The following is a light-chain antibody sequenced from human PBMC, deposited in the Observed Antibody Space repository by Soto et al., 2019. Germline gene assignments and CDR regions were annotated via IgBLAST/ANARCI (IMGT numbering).Light chain of an antibody. CDR3: QQYKMLWT. Sequence: DIQLTQSPSFLSASVGDRVTITCRASQTISSWLAWYQQKPGKAPKLLIYKASTLKSGVPSRFSGSGSGTEFTLTISSLQPDDFATYYCQQYKMLWTFGQGTKVDIK. CDR2: KAS. J-gene: IGKJ1*01. V-gene: IGKV1-5*03. CDR1: QTISSW.